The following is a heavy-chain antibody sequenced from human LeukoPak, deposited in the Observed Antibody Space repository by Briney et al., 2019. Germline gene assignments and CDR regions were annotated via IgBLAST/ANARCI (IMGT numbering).Heavy chain of an antibody. V-gene: IGHV1-2*02. D-gene: IGHD2-2*02. CDR2: INPNSGGT. CDR1: GYTFTSYG. CDR3: ARGPYCSSTSCYKKGHYYYYMDV. Sequence: ASVKVSCKPSGYTFTSYGISWVRQAPGQGLEWMGWINPNSGGTNYAQKFQGRVTMTRDTSISTAYMELSRLRSDDTAVYYCARGPYCSSTSCYKKGHYYYYMDVWGKGTTVTVSS. J-gene: IGHJ6*03.